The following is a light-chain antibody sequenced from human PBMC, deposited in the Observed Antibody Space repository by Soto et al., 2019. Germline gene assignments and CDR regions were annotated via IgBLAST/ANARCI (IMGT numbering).Light chain of an antibody. CDR2: EVS. Sequence: QSALTQPASVSGSPGQSITISCTGTSSDVGGYKYVSWYQQHPGKAPRVMIYEVSNRPAGVSNRFSGSKSGNTASLTISGLQAEDEADYYCSSYTSRSTLNFVFGTGTKVTVL. CDR1: SSDVGGYKY. V-gene: IGLV2-14*01. CDR3: SSYTSRSTLNFV. J-gene: IGLJ1*01.